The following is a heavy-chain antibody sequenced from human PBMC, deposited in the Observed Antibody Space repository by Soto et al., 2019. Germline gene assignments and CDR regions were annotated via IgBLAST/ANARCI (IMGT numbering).Heavy chain of an antibody. CDR1: GGSISSGGYY. CDR2: IYYSGST. V-gene: IGHV4-31*03. Sequence: SETLSLTCTVSGGSISSGGYYCSWIRQHPGKGLEWIGYIYYSGSTYYNPSLKSRVTISVDTSKNQFSLKLSSVTAADTAVYYCERASLEWELPSFDYWGQGTLVTVSS. D-gene: IGHD1-26*01. CDR3: ERASLEWELPSFDY. J-gene: IGHJ4*02.